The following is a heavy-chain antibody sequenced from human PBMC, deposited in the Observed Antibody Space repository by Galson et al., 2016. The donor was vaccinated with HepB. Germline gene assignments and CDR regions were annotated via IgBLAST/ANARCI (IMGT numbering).Heavy chain of an antibody. CDR1: GFTFRSYA. CDR2: ITDNGATA. J-gene: IGHJ4*02. D-gene: IGHD6-19*01. CDR3: AKAGGSGWGKDFFDF. Sequence: SLRLSCAASGFTFRSYAMAWVRQAPGKGLEWVSLITDNGATAYYADSVKGRFTFSRDNSKNTVYVQMNSLGAEDTALYYCAKAGGSGWGKDFFDFWGQGTLVTVSS. V-gene: IGHV3-23*01.